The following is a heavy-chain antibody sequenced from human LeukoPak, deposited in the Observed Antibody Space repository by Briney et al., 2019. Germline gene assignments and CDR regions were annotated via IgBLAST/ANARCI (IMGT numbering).Heavy chain of an antibody. CDR1: GGSISSGGYS. D-gene: IGHD5-12*01. Sequence: SQTLSLTCTVSGGSISSGGYSWRWIRQHPGKGLEWIGYIYYSGSTYYNPSLKSRVTISVDTSKNQFSLKLSSVTAADTAVYYCARDLDRGYSGSWFDPWGQGTLVTVSS. J-gene: IGHJ5*02. CDR3: ARDLDRGYSGSWFDP. V-gene: IGHV4-31*03. CDR2: IYYSGST.